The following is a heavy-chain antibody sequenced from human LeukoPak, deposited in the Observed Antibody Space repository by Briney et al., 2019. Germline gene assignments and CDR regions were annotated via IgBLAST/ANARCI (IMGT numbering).Heavy chain of an antibody. CDR2: IGGSGDKT. CDR3: VRRGDASSGWGDHDF. J-gene: IGHJ4*02. Sequence: GSLRLSCSASGFTFNRNGIRWVRQGPGKGLEWVLTIGGSGDKTFYADSVKGRFTISRDNSKNMVHLQMNSLTGEDTALYYCVRRGDASSGWGDHDFWGQGALVTVSS. D-gene: IGHD6-19*01. CDR1: GFTFNRNG. V-gene: IGHV3-23*01.